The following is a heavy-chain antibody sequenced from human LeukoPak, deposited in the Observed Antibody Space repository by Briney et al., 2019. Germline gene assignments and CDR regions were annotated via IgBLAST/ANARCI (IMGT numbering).Heavy chain of an antibody. J-gene: IGHJ4*02. Sequence: ASVKVSCKASGYTFTGYYMHWVRQAPGQGLEWMGWINPNSGGTNYAQKFQGRVSMTRDTSISTAYMELSRLRSDDTAVYYCARDRTRTGYSSGWYHDYWGQGTLVTVSS. CDR3: ARDRTRTGYSSGWYHDY. CDR2: INPNSGGT. CDR1: GYTFTGYY. D-gene: IGHD6-19*01. V-gene: IGHV1-2*02.